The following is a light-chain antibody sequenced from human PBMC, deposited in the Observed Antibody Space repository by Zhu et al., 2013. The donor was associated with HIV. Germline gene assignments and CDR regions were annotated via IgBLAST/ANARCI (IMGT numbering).Light chain of an antibody. V-gene: IGLV6-57*01. J-gene: IGLJ2*01. Sequence: NFMLTQPHSVSESPGKTVTISCVRSSGTIASNYVQWYQQRPGSSPTIVIYEDSQRVSGVPDRFSGSIDSSSNSASLTISGLKTEDEADYYCQSYDSNNVVFGGGTKVTVL. CDR3: QSYDSNNVV. CDR1: SGTIASNY. CDR2: EDS.